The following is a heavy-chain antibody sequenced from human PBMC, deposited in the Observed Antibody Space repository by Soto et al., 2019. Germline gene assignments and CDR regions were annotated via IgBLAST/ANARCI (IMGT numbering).Heavy chain of an antibody. V-gene: IGHV4-39*01. Sequence: PSETLSLTCTVSGGSISSSSYYWGWIRQPPGKGLEWIGSIYYSGSTYYNPSLKSRVTISVDTSKNQFSLKLSSVTAADTAVYYCARQTGTIDYGDYLDVWGKGNTDTVSS. CDR2: IYYSGST. CDR3: ARQTGTIDYGDYLDV. CDR1: GGSISSSSYY. J-gene: IGHJ6*03. D-gene: IGHD4-17*01.